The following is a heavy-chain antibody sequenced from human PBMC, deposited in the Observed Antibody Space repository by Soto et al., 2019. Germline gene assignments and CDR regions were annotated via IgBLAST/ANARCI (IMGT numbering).Heavy chain of an antibody. V-gene: IGHV1-18*01. D-gene: IGHD3-22*01. CDR1: GYTFTSYG. CDR3: ARGGFYDSSGARNYYYYGMNV. J-gene: IGHJ6*02. CDR2: ISAYDGYT. Sequence: QVQLVQSGAEVKKPGASVKVSCKASGYTFTSYGINWVRQAPGQALEWLGWISAYDGYTNYAQILQGRVSMTTDTSTKTAYMELRSLRSDDTAMYYCARGGFYDSSGARNYYYYGMNVWGQGTTVTVSS.